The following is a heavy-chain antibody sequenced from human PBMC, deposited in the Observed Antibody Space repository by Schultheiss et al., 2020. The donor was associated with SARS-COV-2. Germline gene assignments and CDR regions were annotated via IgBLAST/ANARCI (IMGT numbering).Heavy chain of an antibody. D-gene: IGHD3-3*01. V-gene: IGHV3-33*08. CDR3: ARGHAPIFGVVYPGEYGMDV. CDR1: EFTFSTYS. Sequence: GGSLRLSCAASEFTFSTYSMNWVRQAPGKGLEWVAVIWFDGSEKYYADSVKGRFTISRDNSKNTVYLQMNSLRAEDTAVYYCARGHAPIFGVVYPGEYGMDVWGQGTTVTVSS. CDR2: IWFDGSEK. J-gene: IGHJ6*02.